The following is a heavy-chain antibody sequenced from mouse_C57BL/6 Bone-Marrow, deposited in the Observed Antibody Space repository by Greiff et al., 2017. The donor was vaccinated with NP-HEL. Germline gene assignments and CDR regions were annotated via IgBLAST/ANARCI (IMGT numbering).Heavy chain of an antibody. V-gene: IGHV1-26*01. CDR2: INPNNGGT. J-gene: IGHJ4*01. CDR1: GYTFTDYY. D-gene: IGHD2-2*01. Sequence: VQLQQSGPELVKPGASVKISCKASGYTFTDYYMNWVKQSHGKSLEWIGDINPNNGGTSYNQKFKGKATLTVDKSSSTAYMELRSLTSEDSAVYYCATLWDYGYGAMDYWGQGTSVTVSS. CDR3: ATLWDYGYGAMDY.